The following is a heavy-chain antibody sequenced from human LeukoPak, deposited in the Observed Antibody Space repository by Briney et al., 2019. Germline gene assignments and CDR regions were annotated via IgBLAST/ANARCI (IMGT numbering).Heavy chain of an antibody. CDR2: IIPIFGTA. V-gene: IGHV1-69*05. Sequence: SVKVSCKASGGTFSSYAISWVRQAPGQGLEWMGRIIPIFGTANYAQKFQGRVTITTDESTSTAYMELSSLRSEDTAVYYCARDPRDYGENYYYYYMDVWGKGTTVTVSS. D-gene: IGHD4-17*01. J-gene: IGHJ6*03. CDR1: GGTFSSYA. CDR3: ARDPRDYGENYYYYYMDV.